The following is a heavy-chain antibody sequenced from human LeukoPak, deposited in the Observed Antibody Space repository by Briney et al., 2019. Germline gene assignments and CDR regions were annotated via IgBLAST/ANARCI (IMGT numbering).Heavy chain of an antibody. D-gene: IGHD3-22*01. CDR2: IKQDGSEK. CDR1: GFTFSTYW. CDR3: ARVRDYYDSTGYPHY. Sequence: GGSLRLSCAASGFTFSTYWMSWVRQAPGKGLEWVASIKQDGSEKYYVDSVKGRFTISRDNAKNSLYLQMNSLRAEDTAVYYCARVRDYYDSTGYPHYWGQGTLVTVSS. J-gene: IGHJ4*02. V-gene: IGHV3-7*01.